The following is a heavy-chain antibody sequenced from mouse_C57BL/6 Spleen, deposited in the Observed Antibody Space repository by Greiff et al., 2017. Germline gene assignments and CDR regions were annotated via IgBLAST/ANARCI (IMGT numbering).Heavy chain of an antibody. CDR3: ANEKTLHGYFDV. CDR2: RWRGGST. D-gene: IGHD2-10*01. V-gene: IGHV2-5*01. CDR1: GFSLTSYG. J-gene: IGHJ1*03. Sequence: VQLQESGPGLVQPSQSLSITCTVSGFSLTSYGVHWVRQSPGKGLEWLGVRWRGGSTDYNAAFMSRLSITRDNSKSQVFFKMNSLQADDTAIYYCANEKTLHGYFDVWGTGTTVTVSS.